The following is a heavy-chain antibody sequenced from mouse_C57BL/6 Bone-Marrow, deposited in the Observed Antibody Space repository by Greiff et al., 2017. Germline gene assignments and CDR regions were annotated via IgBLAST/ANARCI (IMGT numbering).Heavy chain of an antibody. CDR1: GFSFNTYA. V-gene: IGHV10-1*01. D-gene: IGHD1-1*01. J-gene: IGHJ4*01. Sequence: EVHLVESGGGLVQPKGSLKLSCAASGFSFNTYAMNWVRQAPGKGLEWVARIRSKSNNYATYYADSVKDRFTISRDDSESMLYLQMNNLKTEDTAMYYCVRRGTTEGAMDYWGKGTSVTVSS. CDR2: IRSKSNNYAT. CDR3: VRRGTTEGAMDY.